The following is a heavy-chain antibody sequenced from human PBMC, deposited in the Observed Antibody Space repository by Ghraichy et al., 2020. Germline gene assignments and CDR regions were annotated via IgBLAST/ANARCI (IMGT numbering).Heavy chain of an antibody. Sequence: GGSLRLSCAASGFTFSSYSMNWVRQAPGKGLEWVSYISSSSSTIYYADSVKGRFTISRDNAKNSLYLQMNSLRAEDTAVYYCARDTLITFGGVIVIPNNSYYYGMDVWGQGTTVTVSS. CDR2: ISSSSSTI. V-gene: IGHV3-48*01. CDR1: GFTFSSYS. J-gene: IGHJ6*02. D-gene: IGHD3-16*02. CDR3: ARDTLITFGGVIVIPNNSYYYGMDV.